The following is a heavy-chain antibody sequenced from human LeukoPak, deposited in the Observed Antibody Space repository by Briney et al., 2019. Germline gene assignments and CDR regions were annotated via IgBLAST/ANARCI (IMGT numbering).Heavy chain of an antibody. CDR2: ISSSRNTI. D-gene: IGHD5-18*01. CDR1: GFTFSSYS. V-gene: IGHV3-48*04. CDR3: ARLRGYSYGYGDY. Sequence: GGSLRLSCAASGFTFSSYSMNWVRQAPGKGLEWVSYISSSRNTIDYADSVKGRFTISRDNAKNSLYLQMVSPRAEDTAVYYCARLRGYSYGYGDYWGQGTLVTVSS. J-gene: IGHJ4*02.